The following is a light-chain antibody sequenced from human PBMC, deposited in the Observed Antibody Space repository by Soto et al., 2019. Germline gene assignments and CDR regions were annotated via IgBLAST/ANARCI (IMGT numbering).Light chain of an antibody. CDR1: SSDVGGYNY. Sequence: QSALTQPASVSGSPGQSITISCTGTSSDVGGYNYVSWYQQHPGKAPKLVIYDVSNRPSGVSNRFSGSKSGNTASLTISGLQAEDEADYYCNSYTSSSTYVFGTGTKLNVL. V-gene: IGLV2-14*01. CDR2: DVS. J-gene: IGLJ1*01. CDR3: NSYTSSSTYV.